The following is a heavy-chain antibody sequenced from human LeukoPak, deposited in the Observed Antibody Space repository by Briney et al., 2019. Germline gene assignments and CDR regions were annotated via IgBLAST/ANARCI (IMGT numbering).Heavy chain of an antibody. V-gene: IGHV3-21*01. J-gene: IGHJ6*03. Sequence: PGGSLRLSCAASGFTFSSYSMNWVRQAPGKGLEWVSSISSSSSYIYYADSVKGRFTISRDNAKNSLYLQMNSLRAEDTAVYYCARVRPDDSSSWYGYYYYYYMDVWGKGTTVTVSS. CDR3: ARVRPDDSSSWYGYYYYYYMDV. D-gene: IGHD6-13*01. CDR1: GFTFSSYS. CDR2: ISSSSSYI.